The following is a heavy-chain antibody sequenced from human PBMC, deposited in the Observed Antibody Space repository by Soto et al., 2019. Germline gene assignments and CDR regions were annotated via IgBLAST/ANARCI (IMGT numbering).Heavy chain of an antibody. Sequence: EVQLLESEGGLVQPGGSLRLSCAASGFTFSSYAMSWVRQAPGKGLEWVSAISGSGGSTYYADSVKGRFTISRDNSKNTLYLQMNSLRAEDTAVYYCARQGIAAAGAFDYWGQGTLVTVSS. D-gene: IGHD6-13*01. V-gene: IGHV3-23*01. CDR3: ARQGIAAAGAFDY. CDR2: ISGSGGST. J-gene: IGHJ4*02. CDR1: GFTFSSYA.